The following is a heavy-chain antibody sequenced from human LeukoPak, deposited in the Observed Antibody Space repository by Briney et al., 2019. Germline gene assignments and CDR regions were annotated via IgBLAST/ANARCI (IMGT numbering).Heavy chain of an antibody. CDR3: ARGGVVVAATNPHYYYYMDV. J-gene: IGHJ6*03. V-gene: IGHV4-59*01. Sequence: SETLSLTCTVSGVSISSYYWSWLRQPPGKGLEWVGYIYYSGSTNYNPSLKSRVTISVDTSKNQFSLKLSSVTAAATAVYYCARGGVVVAATNPHYYYYMDVWGKGTTVTVSS. D-gene: IGHD2-15*01. CDR2: IYYSGST. CDR1: GVSISSYY.